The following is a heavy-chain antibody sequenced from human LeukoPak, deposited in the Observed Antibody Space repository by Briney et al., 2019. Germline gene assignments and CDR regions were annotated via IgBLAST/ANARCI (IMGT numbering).Heavy chain of an antibody. CDR1: GFTFIGYY. J-gene: IGHJ5*02. CDR2: INPNSGGT. D-gene: IGHD2-2*02. Sequence: GASVKVSCKASGFTFIGYYFHWVRQAPGQGLEWMGWINPNSGGTKYAQKFQGRVTMTRDTSISTVYMELSRLRSDDTAMYYCARDLGYCSYTSCYNYFDPWGQGTLVIVPS. CDR3: ARDLGYCSYTSCYNYFDP. V-gene: IGHV1-2*02.